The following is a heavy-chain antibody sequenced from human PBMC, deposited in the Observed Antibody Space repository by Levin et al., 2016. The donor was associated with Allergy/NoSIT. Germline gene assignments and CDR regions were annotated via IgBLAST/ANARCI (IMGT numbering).Heavy chain of an antibody. Sequence: GGSLRLSCAASDLTVSITNMIWVRQAPGKGLEWVSIIRSDENTYYADSVKGRFTISRDNSKNTLFLQMNSLRAEDTGVYYCAGRHPRGSSYDYWGQGTLVTVSS. CDR2: IRSDENT. J-gene: IGHJ4*02. V-gene: IGHV3-53*01. CDR1: DLTVSITN. CDR3: AGRHPRGSSYDY. D-gene: IGHD6-13*01.